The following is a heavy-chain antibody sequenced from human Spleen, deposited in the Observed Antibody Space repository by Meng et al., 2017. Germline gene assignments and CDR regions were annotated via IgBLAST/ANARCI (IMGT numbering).Heavy chain of an antibody. V-gene: IGHV3-23*04. J-gene: IGHJ4*02. D-gene: IGHD3-10*01. Sequence: GRLGECGGCLGPSGGSLRPLFAASGFIFGSYDMTWVRQAPGKGLEWVSAIRGSGGGTYYADSVKGRFAISRHNSKNTLYLQMNSLRAEDTALYYCAKYSYGLGDYLDYWGQGALVTVSS. CDR2: IRGSGGGT. CDR1: GFIFGSYD. CDR3: AKYSYGLGDYLDY.